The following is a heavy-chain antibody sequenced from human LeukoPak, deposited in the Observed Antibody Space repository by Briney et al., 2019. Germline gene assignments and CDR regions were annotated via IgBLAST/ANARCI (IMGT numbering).Heavy chain of an antibody. J-gene: IGHJ4*02. Sequence: SETLSLTCTVSGGSISHYYWSWIRQPAGKGLEGIGHIYSTGSTNYNPSLKSRVTISVDKSKNQFSLKLTSVTAADTAVYYCARAYSISWYYFDFWGQGTLVTVSS. CDR3: ARAYSISWYYFDF. V-gene: IGHV4-4*07. CDR2: IYSTGST. CDR1: GGSISHYY. D-gene: IGHD6-13*01.